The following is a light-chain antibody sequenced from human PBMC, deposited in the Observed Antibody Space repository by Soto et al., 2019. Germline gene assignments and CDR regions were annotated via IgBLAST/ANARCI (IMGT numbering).Light chain of an antibody. J-gene: IGKJ1*01. V-gene: IGKV3-11*01. Sequence: EIVLTQSPATLSLSPGERATLSCRASQSVSSYLAWYQQKPGQAPRLLIYEASSRATGIPARFSGSGSGTDFTLTISSLEPEDFAVYYCQQYGSSSWTFGQGTKV. CDR3: QQYGSSSWT. CDR2: EAS. CDR1: QSVSSY.